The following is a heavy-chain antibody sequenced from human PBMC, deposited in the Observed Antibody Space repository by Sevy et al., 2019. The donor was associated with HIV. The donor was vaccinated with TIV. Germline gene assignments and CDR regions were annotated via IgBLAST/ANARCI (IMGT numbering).Heavy chain of an antibody. V-gene: IGHV3-7*01. CDR1: GFTFSTYW. CDR2: INEDGTEK. CDR3: ARDNATVSRRGLRYYYYGTDV. Sequence: GVSLRLSCAASGFTFSTYWMSWFRQAPGKGLEWVANINEDGTEKFYVDSGKGRFTMSRDNAKKSLYLQMNSLRAEDAAVYYCARDNATVSRRGLRYYYYGTDVWGQGTTVTVSS. D-gene: IGHD2-2*01. J-gene: IGHJ6*02.